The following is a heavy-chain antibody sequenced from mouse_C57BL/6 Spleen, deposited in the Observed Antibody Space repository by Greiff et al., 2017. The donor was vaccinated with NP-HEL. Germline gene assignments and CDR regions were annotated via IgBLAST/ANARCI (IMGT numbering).Heavy chain of an antibody. D-gene: IGHD2-1*01. J-gene: IGHJ3*01. CDR2: ISNGGGST. CDR3: ARPIYYGNYGGFAY. Sequence: DVKLVESGGGLVQPGGSLKLSCAASGFTFSDYYMYWVRQTPEKRLEWVAYISNGGGSTYYPDTVKGRFTISRDNAKNTLYLQMSRLKSEDTAMYYCARPIYYGNYGGFAYWGQGTLVTVSA. V-gene: IGHV5-12*01. CDR1: GFTFSDYY.